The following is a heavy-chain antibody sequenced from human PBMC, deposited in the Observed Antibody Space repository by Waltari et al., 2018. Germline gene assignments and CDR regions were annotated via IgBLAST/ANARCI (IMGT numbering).Heavy chain of an antibody. J-gene: IGHJ6*04. V-gene: IGHV4-31*03. CDR2: IYYSGST. CDR3: ARETDTASPDV. CDR1: GGSISSGVSY. D-gene: IGHD5-18*01. Sequence: QVQLQESGPGLVKPSQTLSLTCTVSGGSISSGVSYSSWIRQHPGKGLEWIGYIYYSGSTYYNPSLKSRVTIAVDTSKNQFSLKLSSVTAADTAVYYCARETDTASPDVWGKGTTVTVSS.